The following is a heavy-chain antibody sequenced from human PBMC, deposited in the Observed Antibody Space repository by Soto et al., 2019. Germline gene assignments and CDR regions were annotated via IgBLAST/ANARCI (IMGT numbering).Heavy chain of an antibody. Sequence: QVQLVQSGAEVKKPGSSVKVSCKTSGVSFNNNGIGWVRQAPGHGLEWMGGVSPPFRTSNYAQKSQGRISITADASTGTVNMELSSLTSEDTAQYYCARVLYYGSGSYSPYGMDVWGQGTTVTVSS. CDR3: ARVLYYGSGSYSPYGMDV. CDR1: GVSFNNNG. D-gene: IGHD3-10*01. V-gene: IGHV1-69*01. J-gene: IGHJ6*02. CDR2: VSPPFRTS.